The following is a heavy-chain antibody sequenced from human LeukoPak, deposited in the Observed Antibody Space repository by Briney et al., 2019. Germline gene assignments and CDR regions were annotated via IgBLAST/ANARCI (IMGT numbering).Heavy chain of an antibody. V-gene: IGHV4-30-2*05. D-gene: IGHD3-3*01. CDR3: ARALGGFWSGYYRFDY. J-gene: IGHJ4*02. CDR2: IYHSGST. CDR1: GGSISSGGYS. Sequence: SQTLSLTCAVSGGSISSGGYSWSWIRQPPGKGLEWIGYIYHSGSTYYNPSLKSRVTISVDTSKNQFSLKLSSVTAADTAVYYCARALGGFWSGYYRFDYWGQGTLVTVSS.